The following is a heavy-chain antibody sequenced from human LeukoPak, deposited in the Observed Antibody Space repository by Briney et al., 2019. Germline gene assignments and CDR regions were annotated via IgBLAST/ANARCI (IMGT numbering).Heavy chain of an antibody. CDR3: ARHSLLGGDYDY. D-gene: IGHD4-17*01. Sequence: SETLSLTCTVSDGSISNYYWSWIRQPPGKGLEWIAYMYHSGSTNYNPSLKSRVTISVDTSKNQFSLNLSSVTAADTAVYYCARHSLLGGDYDYWGQGTLVTVSS. V-gene: IGHV4-59*08. CDR2: MYHSGST. J-gene: IGHJ4*02. CDR1: DGSISNYY.